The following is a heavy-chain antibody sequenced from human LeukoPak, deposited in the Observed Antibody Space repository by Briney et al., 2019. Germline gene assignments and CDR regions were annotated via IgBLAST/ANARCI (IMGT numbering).Heavy chain of an antibody. Sequence: ASVKVSCKVSGYTLTELSMHWVRQAPGKGLEWMGGFDPEDGETIYAQKFQGRVTITEDTSTDTAYMELSSLRSEDTAVYYCATSAPTIFGVVIKLGVDYYGMDVWGQGTTVTVSS. J-gene: IGHJ6*02. D-gene: IGHD3-3*01. V-gene: IGHV1-24*01. CDR2: FDPEDGET. CDR1: GYTLTELS. CDR3: ATSAPTIFGVVIKLGVDYYGMDV.